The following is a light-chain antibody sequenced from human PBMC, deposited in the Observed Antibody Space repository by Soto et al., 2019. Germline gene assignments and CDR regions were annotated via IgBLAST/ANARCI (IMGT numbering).Light chain of an antibody. Sequence: DIVMTQSPDSLAVSLGERATINCKSSQSVLYSSNNKNYLAWYQQKPGQPPKLLIYWASARESGVPDRFSGSGSGTDFTLTISSLQAEDVAVYSCQQYYSIPYTFGQGTKLESK. CDR2: WAS. CDR3: QQYYSIPYT. CDR1: QSVLYSSNNKNY. V-gene: IGKV4-1*01. J-gene: IGKJ2*01.